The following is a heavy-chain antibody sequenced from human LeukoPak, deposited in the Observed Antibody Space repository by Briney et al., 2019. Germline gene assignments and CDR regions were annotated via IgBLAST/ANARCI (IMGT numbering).Heavy chain of an antibody. CDR1: GFTFSSYA. CDR3: ARDVTVTTFDY. D-gene: IGHD4-17*01. Sequence: GRSLRLSCAASGFTFSSYAMHWVRQAPGKGLEWVAVISYDGSNKYYADSVKGRFTISRDNSKNTLYLQMNSLRAEDTAVYYCARDVTVTTFDYWGQGTLVTVSS. V-gene: IGHV3-30*04. CDR2: ISYDGSNK. J-gene: IGHJ4*02.